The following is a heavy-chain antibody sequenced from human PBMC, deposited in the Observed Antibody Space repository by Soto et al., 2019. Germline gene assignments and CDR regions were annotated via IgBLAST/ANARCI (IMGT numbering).Heavy chain of an antibody. D-gene: IGHD6-6*01. Sequence: SETLSLTCTVSGGSISSSSYYWGWIRQPPGKGLEWIGSIYYSGSTYYNPSLKSRVTISVDTSKNQFSLKLSSVTAADTAVYYCARDMTPYSSSSGYYYYYMDVWGKGTTVTVSS. CDR3: ARDMTPYSSSSGYYYYYMDV. CDR2: IYYSGST. CDR1: GGSISSSSYY. V-gene: IGHV4-39*07. J-gene: IGHJ6*03.